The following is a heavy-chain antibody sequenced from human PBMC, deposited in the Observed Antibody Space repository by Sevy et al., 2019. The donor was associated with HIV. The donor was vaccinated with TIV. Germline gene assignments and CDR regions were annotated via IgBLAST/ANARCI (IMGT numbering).Heavy chain of an antibody. V-gene: IGHV3-48*03. Sequence: GGSLRLSCAASGFTLSNYEMNWVRQAPGKGLEWVASITRSGTTMNYAGSVKGRFTISRDTPNSVYLQMNSLRGDDTGDYFCARGPGYYDSGSWLDPWGQGTLVTVSS. CDR3: ARGPGYYDSGSWLDP. CDR1: GFTLSNYE. D-gene: IGHD3-16*01. J-gene: IGHJ5*02. CDR2: ITRSGTTM.